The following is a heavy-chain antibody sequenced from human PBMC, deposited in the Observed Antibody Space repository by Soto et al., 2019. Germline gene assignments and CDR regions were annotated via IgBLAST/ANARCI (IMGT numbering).Heavy chain of an antibody. V-gene: IGHV3-23*01. CDR3: AKRRTPGPRVLH. CDR2: ISGSGGST. Sequence: EVQLLESGGGLVQPGGSLRLSCAASGFTFSSYAMSWVRQAPGQGLEWVSAISGSGGSTYYADSVKGRFTISRDNSKNTLYLQMNSLRAEDTAVYYCAKRRTPGPRVLHWGQGTLVTVSS. J-gene: IGHJ4*02. CDR1: GFTFSSYA. D-gene: IGHD6-6*01.